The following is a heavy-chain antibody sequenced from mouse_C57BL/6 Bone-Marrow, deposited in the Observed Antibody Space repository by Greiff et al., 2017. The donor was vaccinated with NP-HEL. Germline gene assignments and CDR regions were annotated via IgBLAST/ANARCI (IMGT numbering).Heavy chain of an antibody. CDR3: TRAYYYGSSYWDY. J-gene: IGHJ2*01. CDR1: GYTFTSYR. V-gene: IGHV1-5*01. Sequence: VQLQQSGTVLARPGASVKMSCKTSGYTFTSYRMHWVKQRPGQGLEWIGAIYPGNSDTSYNQKFKGKAKLTAVTSASTAYMELSSLTNEDSAVYYCTRAYYYGSSYWDYWGQGTTLTVSS. CDR2: IYPGNSDT. D-gene: IGHD1-1*01.